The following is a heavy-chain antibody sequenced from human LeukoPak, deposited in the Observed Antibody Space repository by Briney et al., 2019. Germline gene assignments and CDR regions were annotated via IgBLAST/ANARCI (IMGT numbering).Heavy chain of an antibody. CDR2: IYYSGST. D-gene: IGHD1-7*01. Sequence: PETLSLTCTVSGVYLISYYWSWIRQPTWSGLEWIGDIYYSGSTNYQPCLKSRVTISVDTSKNQFSLKLSSVTAADSAVYCCARQQNYRKYNWFDPWGQGTLVTVSS. CDR1: GVYLISYY. J-gene: IGHJ5*02. V-gene: IGHV4-59*01. CDR3: ARQQNYRKYNWFDP.